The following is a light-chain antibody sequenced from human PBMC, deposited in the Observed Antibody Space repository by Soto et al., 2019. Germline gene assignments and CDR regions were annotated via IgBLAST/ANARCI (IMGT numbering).Light chain of an antibody. Sequence: QSVLAQPPSVSAAPGQKVTISCSGNSSKIGNNYVSWYQQLPGTAPKLLIYDNNKRPSGIPDRFSGSKSGTSATLGITGLQTGDEADYYCGTWDSSLSAYVFGTGTKVTVL. CDR1: SSKIGNNY. CDR3: GTWDSSLSAYV. CDR2: DNN. V-gene: IGLV1-51*01. J-gene: IGLJ1*01.